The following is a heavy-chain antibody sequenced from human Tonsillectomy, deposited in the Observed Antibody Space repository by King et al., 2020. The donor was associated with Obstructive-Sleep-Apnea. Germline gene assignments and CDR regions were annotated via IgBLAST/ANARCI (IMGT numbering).Heavy chain of an antibody. J-gene: IGHJ6*02. CDR1: GYRFNDYW. V-gene: IGHV5-51*01. CDR3: EKPAAGTKYYYYYGMDV. CDR2: IYPGDSDT. D-gene: IGHD6-13*01. Sequence: VQLVESGTEVKKPGESLKISCTGSGYRFNDYWIGWVRQMPGKGLEWMGIIYPGDSDTRYSPSFQGQVTISADKSITTVYLQWSSLRASDTAIYYCEKPAAGTKYYYYYGMDVWGQGTTVTVSS.